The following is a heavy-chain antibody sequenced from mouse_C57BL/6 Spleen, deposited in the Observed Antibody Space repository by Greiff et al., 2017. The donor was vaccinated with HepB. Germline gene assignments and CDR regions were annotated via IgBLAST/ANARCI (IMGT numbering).Heavy chain of an antibody. CDR1: GYSITSGYY. Sequence: DVKLQESGPGLVKPSQSLSLTCSVTGYSITSGYYWNWIRQFPGNKLEWMGYISYDGSNNYNPSLKNRISITRDTSKNQFFLKLNSVTTEDTATYYCARDSQIYYDYDAFAYWGQGTLVTVSA. CDR2: ISYDGSN. J-gene: IGHJ3*01. V-gene: IGHV3-6*01. CDR3: ARDSQIYYDYDAFAY. D-gene: IGHD2-4*01.